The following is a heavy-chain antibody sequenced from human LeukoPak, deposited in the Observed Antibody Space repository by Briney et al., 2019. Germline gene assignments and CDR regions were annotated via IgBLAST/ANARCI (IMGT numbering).Heavy chain of an antibody. Sequence: GRSLRLSCAASGFAFSSYGMHWVRQAPGKGLEWVAVISYDGSNKYYADSVKGRFTIARDNSKNTLYLQMNSLRPEDTAVYYCAKDLCSRSGCGDYWYYYYGMDVWGQGTTVTVSS. CDR1: GFAFSSYG. CDR2: ISYDGSNK. V-gene: IGHV3-30*18. CDR3: AKDLCSRSGCGDYWYYYYGMDV. D-gene: IGHD4-17*01. J-gene: IGHJ6*02.